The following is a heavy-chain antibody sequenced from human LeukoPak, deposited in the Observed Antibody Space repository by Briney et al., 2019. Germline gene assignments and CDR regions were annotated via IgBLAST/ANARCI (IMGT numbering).Heavy chain of an antibody. J-gene: IGHJ4*02. CDR2: ISYDGSNK. V-gene: IGHV3-30-3*01. D-gene: IGHD3-3*02. CDR1: GFTFSSYA. CDR3: AKGRGSFLEWLFGDY. Sequence: GGSLRLSCAASGFTFSSYAMHWVRQAPGKGLEWVAVISYDGSNKYYADSVKGRFTISRDNSKNTLYLQMNSLRAEDTAVYYCAKGRGSFLEWLFGDYWGQGTLVTVSS.